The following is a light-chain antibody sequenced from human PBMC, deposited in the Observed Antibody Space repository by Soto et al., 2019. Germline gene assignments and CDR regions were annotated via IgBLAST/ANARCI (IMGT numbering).Light chain of an antibody. CDR3: SSWTSSSTLL. V-gene: IGLV2-14*01. J-gene: IGLJ2*01. Sequence: QSALTQPRSVSGSPGQSVTISCTGTSSDVGGAYNYVSWYQQHPGKAPKLMIYEVIHRPSGVSNRFSGSKSGNTASLNISGLQDEDEADYYCSSWTSSSTLLFGGGTKLTVL. CDR1: SSDVGGAYNY. CDR2: EVI.